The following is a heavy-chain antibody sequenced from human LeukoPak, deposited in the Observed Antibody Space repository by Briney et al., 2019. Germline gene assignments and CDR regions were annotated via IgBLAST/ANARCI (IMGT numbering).Heavy chain of an antibody. V-gene: IGHV1-46*01. CDR2: INPSGGSI. Sequence: ASVKVSCKASGYTFTSYYMHWVRQAPGQGLEWMGIINPSGGSISYAQKFQGRVTMTRDTSTSTVYMELSSLRSEDTAVYYCARDNHTTSIWLLPRYYYYGMDVWGQGTTVTVSS. J-gene: IGHJ6*02. CDR3: ARDNHTTSIWLLPRYYYYGMDV. D-gene: IGHD5-18*01. CDR1: GYTFTSYY.